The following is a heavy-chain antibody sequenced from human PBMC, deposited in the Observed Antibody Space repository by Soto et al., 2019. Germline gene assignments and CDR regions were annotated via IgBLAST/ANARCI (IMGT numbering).Heavy chain of an antibody. CDR3: ARGAIFSGATSWLDP. V-gene: IGHV1-69*01. CDR1: GGIFSSFS. Sequence: QVQLVQSGAEVKTPGSSVEVSCKASGGIFSSFSITWVRQVPGHGLEWMGGIIPMTGTPNYAEKFQGRLTLTADAATRTAELVLISLQSEDTAVSYFARGAIFSGATSWLDPWGQGTVVIVSS. J-gene: IGHJ5*02. CDR2: IIPMTGTP. D-gene: IGHD3-9*01.